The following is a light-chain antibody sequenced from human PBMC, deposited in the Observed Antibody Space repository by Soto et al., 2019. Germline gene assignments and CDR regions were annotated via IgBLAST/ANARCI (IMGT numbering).Light chain of an antibody. CDR1: SSDVGSYYL. CDR2: EDS. J-gene: IGLJ2*01. V-gene: IGLV2-23*01. Sequence: QSALTQPASVSGSPGQSITISCTGTSSDVGSYYLVSWYQQQPGKVPKLIIYEDSKRPSGVSSRFSGSKSGNTASLTISGLQAEDEADYYCCSYAGLTNIFFGGGTKLTVL. CDR3: CSYAGLTNIF.